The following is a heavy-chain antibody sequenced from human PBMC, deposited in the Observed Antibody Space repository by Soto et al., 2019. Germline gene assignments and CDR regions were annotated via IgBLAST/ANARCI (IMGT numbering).Heavy chain of an antibody. CDR1: RFTFSNYA. CDR3: ARESEDLTSNFDY. CDR2: ISSTTNYI. Sequence: GGSLRLSCAASRFTFSNYALTWVRQAPGKGLEWVSTISSTTNYIYYGDSMKGRFTISRDNAKNSLYLEMNSLRAEDTAVYYCARESEDLTSNFDYWGQGTLVTVSS. V-gene: IGHV3-21*06. J-gene: IGHJ4*02.